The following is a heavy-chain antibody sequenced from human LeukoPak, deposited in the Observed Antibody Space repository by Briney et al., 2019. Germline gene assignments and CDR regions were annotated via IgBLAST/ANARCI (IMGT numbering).Heavy chain of an antibody. CDR2: IKQDGSDK. D-gene: IGHD6-13*01. CDR1: GFTFSSYW. V-gene: IGHV3-7*01. J-gene: IGHJ4*02. Sequence: GGSLRLSCAASGFTFSSYWMSWVRQAPGKGLEWVATIKQDGSDKYYVDSAKGRFTISRDNAKNSLFLQMNSLRAEDTAVYYCARDSYSSSWSGLFDYWGQGTLVTVS. CDR3: ARDSYSSSWSGLFDY.